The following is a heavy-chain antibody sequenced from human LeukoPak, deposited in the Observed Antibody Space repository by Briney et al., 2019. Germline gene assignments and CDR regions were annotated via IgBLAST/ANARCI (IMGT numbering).Heavy chain of an antibody. CDR2: INPNSGGT. D-gene: IGHD1-26*01. CDR3: ARLASGSYYVFDY. V-gene: IGHV1-2*02. J-gene: IGHJ4*02. Sequence: ASVKVSCKASGYDFINYGISWVRQAPGQGLEWMGWINPNSGGTKYAQKFQGRVTMTRDTSISTAYMELSRLRSDDTAVYYCARLASGSYYVFDYWGQGTLVTVSS. CDR1: GYDFINYG.